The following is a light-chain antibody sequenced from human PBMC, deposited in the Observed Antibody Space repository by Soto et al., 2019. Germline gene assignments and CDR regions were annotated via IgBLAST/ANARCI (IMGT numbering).Light chain of an antibody. V-gene: IGLV2-14*01. CDR1: SSDVGAYDY. CDR2: EVS. J-gene: IGLJ2*01. CDR3: TSHTTSTTLPVV. Sequence: ALTQPASVSGSPGQSITLSCTGTSSDVGAYDYVSWYQQHPGRAPKLIIFEVSNRPSGVSNRFSGSKSANTASLTISGLQAEDEAHYYCTSHTTSTTLPVVFGGGTKVTVL.